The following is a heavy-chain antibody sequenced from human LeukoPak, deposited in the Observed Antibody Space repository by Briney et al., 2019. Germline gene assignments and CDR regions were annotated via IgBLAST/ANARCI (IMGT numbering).Heavy chain of an antibody. Sequence: GSLRLSCAASGFTFSSYWMTWVRQAPGKGLEWVSRVNSHGNSTSYGDSVKGRFTISRDNARNSVYLQMNSLRAEDTAIYYCARESRAVADYWGQGTLVTVAS. J-gene: IGHJ4*02. V-gene: IGHV3-74*01. CDR3: ARESRAVADY. D-gene: IGHD6-19*01. CDR1: GFTFSSYW. CDR2: VNSHGNST.